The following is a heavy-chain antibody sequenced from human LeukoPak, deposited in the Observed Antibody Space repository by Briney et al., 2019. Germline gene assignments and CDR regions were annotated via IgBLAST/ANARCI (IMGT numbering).Heavy chain of an antibody. CDR2: IYYSGSA. D-gene: IGHD1-1*01. V-gene: IGHV4-59*01. CDR3: ARDKVPGDY. J-gene: IGHJ4*02. Sequence: SETLSLTCTVSGGSISAYYWNWIRRPPGKGLEWIGYIYYSGSADYNPALKSRVTISVDTSKNQFSLKLSSVTAADTAVYYCARDKVPGDYWGQGTLVTVSS. CDR1: GGSISAYY.